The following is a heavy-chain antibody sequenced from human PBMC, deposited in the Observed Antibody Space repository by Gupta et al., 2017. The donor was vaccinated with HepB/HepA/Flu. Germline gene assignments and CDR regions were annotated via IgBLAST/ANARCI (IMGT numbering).Heavy chain of an antibody. CDR2: IFPSFGTA. J-gene: IGHJ4*02. CDR1: GGTFSNYG. CDR3: AREHSRSSGVFDY. D-gene: IGHD6-6*01. V-gene: IGHV1-69*01. Sequence: QVQLVQSGAEVKKPGSSVKVSCKASGGTFSNYGVSWVRQAPGQGLEWMGGIFPSFGTANYEQKFQGRVTITADDSTTTAYMELSSLRSEDTAIYYCAREHSRSSGVFDYWGQGTLVTVSS.